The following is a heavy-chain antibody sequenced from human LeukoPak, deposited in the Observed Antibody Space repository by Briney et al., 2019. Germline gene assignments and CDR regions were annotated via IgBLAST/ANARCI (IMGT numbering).Heavy chain of an antibody. CDR3: ARRYPRSRSGTNRYFDF. J-gene: IGHJ4*02. CDR1: GGSISSSSYY. V-gene: IGHV4-39*01. D-gene: IGHD6-19*01. Sequence: SETLSLTCTVSGGSISSSSYYWGWIRQPPGKGLEWIGSIYYTGSTYYNPSLKSRVTISVDTSKNQFSLKLSSVTAADTALYYCARRYPRSRSGTNRYFDFWGQGTLVTVSS. CDR2: IYYTGST.